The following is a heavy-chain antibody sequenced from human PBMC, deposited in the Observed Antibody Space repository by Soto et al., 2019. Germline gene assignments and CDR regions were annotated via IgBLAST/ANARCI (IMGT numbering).Heavy chain of an antibody. J-gene: IGHJ4*02. CDR2: IYYSGSI. CDR1: GGSISSGDYY. D-gene: IGHD4-17*01. CDR3: ARGLSVTVTTPSYYFDS. V-gene: IGHV4-30-4*01. Sequence: SETQSLTCTVSGGSISSGDYYWSWIRQPPGKGLEWIGYIYYSGSIHYNPSLKSRVIMSVDTSEGQFSLKLRSVTAADTAVYYCARGLSVTVTTPSYYFDSWGRGALVTVS.